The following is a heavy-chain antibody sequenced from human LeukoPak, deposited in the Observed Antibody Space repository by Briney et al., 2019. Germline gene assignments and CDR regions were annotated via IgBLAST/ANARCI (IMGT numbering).Heavy chain of an antibody. CDR3: ARVIAAAGTFGGIDY. D-gene: IGHD6-13*01. Sequence: GASVKVSCKASGYTFTSYGISWVRQAPGQGLEWMGWISAYNGNTNYAQKLQGRVTMTTDTSTSTAYMELRSLRSDDTAVYYCARVIAAAGTFGGIDYWGQGTLVTVSS. V-gene: IGHV1-18*01. CDR2: ISAYNGNT. J-gene: IGHJ4*02. CDR1: GYTFTSYG.